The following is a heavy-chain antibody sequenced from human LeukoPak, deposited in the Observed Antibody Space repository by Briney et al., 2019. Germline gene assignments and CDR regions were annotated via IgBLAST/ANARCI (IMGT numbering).Heavy chain of an antibody. CDR1: GFTFSSFW. V-gene: IGHV3-7*01. D-gene: IGHD6-13*01. Sequence: GGSLRLSCAASGFTFSSFWMSWVRQAPGKGLEWVANIKQDGSEKYYVDSVKGRFTISRDNAKNSLYLQMNSLRAEDTAVYYCAREVGIAAAGTDWFDPWGQGTLVTVSS. CDR3: AREVGIAAAGTDWFDP. J-gene: IGHJ5*02. CDR2: IKQDGSEK.